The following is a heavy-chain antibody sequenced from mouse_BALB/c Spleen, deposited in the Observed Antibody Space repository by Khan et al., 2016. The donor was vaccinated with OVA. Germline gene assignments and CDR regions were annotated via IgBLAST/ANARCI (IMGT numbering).Heavy chain of an antibody. V-gene: IGHV2-6-1*01. CDR1: GFSLTNYG. J-gene: IGHJ4*01. CDR3: ARQPYKHYNIMDY. CDR2: IWNDGNT. D-gene: IGHD1-2*01. Sequence: VQLQQSGPGLVAPSPSLSITCTISGFSLTNYGVHWVRQPPGKGLEWLVVIWNDGNTAYNSALKSRLTICKDNSKSPAFLKMNSLQTADTAMYLCARQPYKHYNIMDYWGQGTLVTVSS.